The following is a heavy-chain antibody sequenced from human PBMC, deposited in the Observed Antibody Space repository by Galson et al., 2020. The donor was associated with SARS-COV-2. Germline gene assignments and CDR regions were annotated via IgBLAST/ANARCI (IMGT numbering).Heavy chain of an antibody. CDR2: IYYSGST. V-gene: IGHV4-31*03. D-gene: IGHD3-3*01. Sequence: SETLSLTCTVSGGSISSGGYYWSWIRQHPGKGLEWIGYIYYSGSTYYNPSLKSRVTISVDTSKNQFSLKLSSVTAADTAVYYCARIPRITSFGVVTYFDYWGQGTLVTVSS. J-gene: IGHJ4*02. CDR1: GGSISSGGYY. CDR3: ARIPRITSFGVVTYFDY.